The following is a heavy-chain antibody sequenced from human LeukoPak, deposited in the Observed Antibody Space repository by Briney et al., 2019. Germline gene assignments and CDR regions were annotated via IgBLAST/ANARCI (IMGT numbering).Heavy chain of an antibody. Sequence: GASVTVSFTSSGYTFTVYYMHWVRQAPGQGLEWMGWINPNSGGTNYAQKFQGRVTMTRDTSISTAYMELSRLRSDDTAVYFCARTTVMVQIYGDWFDPWGQGTLVTVSS. D-gene: IGHD5-18*01. J-gene: IGHJ5*02. CDR1: GYTFTVYY. CDR3: ARTTVMVQIYGDWFDP. V-gene: IGHV1-2*02. CDR2: INPNSGGT.